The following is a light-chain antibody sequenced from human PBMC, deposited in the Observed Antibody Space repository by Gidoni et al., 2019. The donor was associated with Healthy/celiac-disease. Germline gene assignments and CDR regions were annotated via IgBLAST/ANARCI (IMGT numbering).Light chain of an antibody. CDR1: QSLLHSNGYNY. J-gene: IGKJ2*02. CDR3: MQAPGT. Sequence: DIVMTQSPLSLPVTPGEPASISCRSSQSLLHSNGYNYLDWYLQKPGQSPQLLIYLGSNRASGVPDRFSGSGSGTDFTLKISRVEAEDVGVYYCMQAPGTFGQXTKLEIK. CDR2: LGS. V-gene: IGKV2-28*01.